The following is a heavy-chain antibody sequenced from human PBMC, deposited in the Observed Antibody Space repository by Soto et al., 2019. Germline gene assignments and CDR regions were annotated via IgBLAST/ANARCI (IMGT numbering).Heavy chain of an antibody. CDR2: VYPGDSDT. J-gene: IGHJ4*02. V-gene: IGHV5-51*01. CDR3: ATKNYFDSSGYY. D-gene: IGHD3-22*01. Sequence: GESLKISCKGSGYSFTNYWIAWVRQMPGKGLEWMGIVYPGDSDTRYSPSFQGQVTISADKSISTAYLQWSSLKASDTAMYYCATKNYFDSSGYYWGQGTLVTGSS. CDR1: GYSFTNYW.